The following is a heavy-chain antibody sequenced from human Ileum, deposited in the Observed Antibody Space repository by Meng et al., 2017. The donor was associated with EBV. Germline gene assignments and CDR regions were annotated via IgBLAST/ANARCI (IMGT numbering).Heavy chain of an antibody. CDR2: VVYSGTT. V-gene: IGHV4-39*01. J-gene: IGHJ4*02. CDR1: GGSISSSSYY. D-gene: IGHD1-14*01. Sequence: HLRLQESGPELVKPPETLFFACSVSGGSISSSSYYWAWIRQPPGEGLEWIGSVVYSGTTYYTSSLKSRVSRSVDTSKNQFSLKLSSVTAADTAVYYCARHDHSPPFDYWGQGTLVTVSS. CDR3: ARHDHSPPFDY.